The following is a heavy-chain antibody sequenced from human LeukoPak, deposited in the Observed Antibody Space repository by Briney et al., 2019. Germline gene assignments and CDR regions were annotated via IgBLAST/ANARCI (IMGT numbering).Heavy chain of an antibody. V-gene: IGHV3-30*18. J-gene: IGHJ6*02. CDR2: ISYDGSNK. Sequence: GGSLRLSCAASGFTFSSYGMHWVRQAPGKGRGGVAVISYDGSNKYYADSVKGRFTISRDNSKNTLYLQMNSLRVEDTAVYYCAKDQRTMTRRMDVWGQGTTVTVSS. CDR1: GFTFSSYG. D-gene: IGHD2-2*01. CDR3: AKDQRTMTRRMDV.